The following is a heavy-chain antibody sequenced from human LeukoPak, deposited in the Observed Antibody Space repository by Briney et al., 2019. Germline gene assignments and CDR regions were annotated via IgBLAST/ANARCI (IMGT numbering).Heavy chain of an antibody. J-gene: IGHJ5*02. D-gene: IGHD1-26*01. CDR2: IYYSGST. V-gene: IGHV4-59*08. CDR3: ARGDLGGTNWFDP. Sequence: SETLSLTCTVSGGSISSYYWSWIRQPPGKGLEWIGYIYYSGSTSYTPSLKSRITISVDTSKNQFSLRLSYVTAADTAVYYCARGDLGGTNWFDPWGQGTPVTVSS. CDR1: GGSISSYY.